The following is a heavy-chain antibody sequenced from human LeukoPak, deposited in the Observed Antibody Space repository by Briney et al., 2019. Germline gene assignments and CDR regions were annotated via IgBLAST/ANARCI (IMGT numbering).Heavy chain of an antibody. CDR1: GVSVSSHITA. CDR3: AGHSTSSLDTFDT. J-gene: IGHJ3*02. Sequence: SQTLSLTCAISGVSVSSHITAWNWIRQSPSRGLEWLGRTCYRSRWYVDYAVSVKSRLTINADKSKNQFSLLLNSVTPDDTALYYCAGHSTSSLDTFDTWGQGTMTAVSS. D-gene: IGHD6-13*01. V-gene: IGHV6-1*01. CDR2: TCYRSRWYV.